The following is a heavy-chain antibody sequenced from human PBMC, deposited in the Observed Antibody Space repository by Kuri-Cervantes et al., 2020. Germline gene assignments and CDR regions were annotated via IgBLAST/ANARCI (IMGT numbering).Heavy chain of an antibody. V-gene: IGHV4-30-4*02. J-gene: IGHJ3*02. CDR2: IYYSGST. Sequence: SETLSLTCTVSGGSISSGDYYWSWIRQPPGKGLEWIGYIYYSGSTYYNPSLKSRVSISVDTPKNQFSLKLSSVTAADTAVYYCARRHLSTGAFDIWGQGTMVTVSS. CDR1: GGSISSGDYY. D-gene: IGHD5/OR15-5a*01. CDR3: ARRHLSTGAFDI.